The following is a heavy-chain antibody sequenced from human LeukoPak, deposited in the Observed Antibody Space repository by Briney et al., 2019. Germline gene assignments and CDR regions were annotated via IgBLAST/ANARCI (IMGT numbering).Heavy chain of an antibody. CDR2: ISGSGGST. V-gene: IGHV3-23*01. J-gene: IGHJ4*02. Sequence: GGSLRLSCAASGFTFSDYYMSWVRQAPGKGLEWVSAISGSGGSTYYADSVKGRFTISRDNSKNTLYLQMNSLRAEDTAVYYCAKDEVVPAANFDYWGQGTLVTVSS. D-gene: IGHD2-2*01. CDR3: AKDEVVPAANFDY. CDR1: GFTFSDYY.